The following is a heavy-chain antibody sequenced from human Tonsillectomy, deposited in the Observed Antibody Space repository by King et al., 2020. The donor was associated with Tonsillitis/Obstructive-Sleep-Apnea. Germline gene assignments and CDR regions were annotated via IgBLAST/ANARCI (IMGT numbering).Heavy chain of an antibody. CDR1: GFTFSSYE. D-gene: IGHD2-15*01. CDR2: IKSGGSDI. Sequence: VQLVESGGGLVQPGGSLRLSCAASGFTFSSYEMNWVRQAPGKGLEWVSYIKSGGSDIYYADSVKGRFTISRDNAKNSLFLQMNSLTAEDTAFYYCAGAGYLSGVNCHSTLFDYWGRGTLVTVSS. J-gene: IGHJ4*02. V-gene: IGHV3-48*03. CDR3: AGAGYLSGVNCHSTLFDY.